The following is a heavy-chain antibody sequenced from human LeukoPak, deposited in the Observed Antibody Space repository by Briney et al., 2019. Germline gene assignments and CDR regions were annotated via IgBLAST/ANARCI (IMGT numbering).Heavy chain of an antibody. J-gene: IGHJ4*02. CDR1: GFTVSSNY. V-gene: IGHV3-53*01. D-gene: IGHD3-22*01. CDR2: IYSGGST. CDR3: ARRAYDSSGRTFDY. Sequence: GGSLRLSCAASGFTVSSNYMSWVRQAPGKGLEWVSVIYSGGSTYYADSVKGRFTISRDNSKNTLYLQMNSLRAEDTAVYYCARRAYDSSGRTFDYWGQGTLVTVSS.